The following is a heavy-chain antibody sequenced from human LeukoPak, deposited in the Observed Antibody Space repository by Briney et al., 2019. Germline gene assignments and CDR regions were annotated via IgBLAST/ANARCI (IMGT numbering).Heavy chain of an antibody. CDR1: GYTFTSYY. J-gene: IGHJ3*02. CDR3: AIPGGEGDAFDI. Sequence: GASVKVSCKASGYTFTSYYMHWVRQAPGQGLEWMGIINPSGGSTSYAQKFQGRVTMTRDMSTSTVYMELSSLRSEDTAVYYCAIPGGEGDAFDIWGQGTMVTASS. D-gene: IGHD3-16*01. V-gene: IGHV1-46*01. CDR2: INPSGGST.